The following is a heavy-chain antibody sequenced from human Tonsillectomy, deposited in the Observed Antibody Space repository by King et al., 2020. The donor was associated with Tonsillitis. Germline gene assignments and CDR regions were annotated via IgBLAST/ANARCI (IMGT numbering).Heavy chain of an antibody. D-gene: IGHD2-2*01. V-gene: IGHV4-39*01. CDR2: VYYSGST. CDR3: ARQGVPGGNDY. J-gene: IGHJ4*02. CDR1: GDSISRRGYF. Sequence: LQLQESGPGLVKPWETLSLTFTVSGDSISRRGYFWGWIRQPPGKGLEWVAGVYYSGSTYYNPSLKSRVTASVYTSKNQFSLHLNSVTAADTAVYYCARQGVPGGNDYWGQGTLVTVSS.